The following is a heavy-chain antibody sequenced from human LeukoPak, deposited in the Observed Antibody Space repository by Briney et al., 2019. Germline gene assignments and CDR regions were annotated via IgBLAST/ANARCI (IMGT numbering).Heavy chain of an antibody. CDR1: GCTFSSYG. V-gene: IGHV3-30*03. CDR2: ISYDGSNK. J-gene: IGHJ6*03. Sequence: TGRSLRLSCAASGCTFSSYGMHWVRQAPGKGLEWVAVISYDGSNKYYADSVKGRFTISRDNAKNSLYLQMNSLRAEDTALYHCARLAAGLVYYYMDVWGKGTTVTVSS. CDR3: ARLAAGLVYYYMDV. D-gene: IGHD3/OR15-3a*01.